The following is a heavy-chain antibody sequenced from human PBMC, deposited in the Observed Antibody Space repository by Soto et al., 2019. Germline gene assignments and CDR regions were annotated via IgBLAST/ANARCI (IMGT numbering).Heavy chain of an antibody. CDR2: IYPGDSDT. D-gene: IGHD6-13*01. CDR1: GYSFTSYW. Sequence: PGEALKISCKGSGYSFTSYWIGWVRQMPGKGLEWMGIIYPGDSDTRYSPSFQGQVTISADKSISTAYLQWSSLEASDTAMYYCARTSAAGKYYYGMDVWGHGTTVTVSS. V-gene: IGHV5-51*01. CDR3: ARTSAAGKYYYGMDV. J-gene: IGHJ6*02.